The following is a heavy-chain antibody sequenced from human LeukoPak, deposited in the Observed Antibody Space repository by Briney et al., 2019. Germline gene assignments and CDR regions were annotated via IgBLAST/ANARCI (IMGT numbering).Heavy chain of an antibody. CDR1: GFTFSSYW. CDR3: ARGGITIFGNYYYMDV. Sequence: PGGSLRLSCTASGFTFSSYWMHWVRQAPGKGLVWVSRINSDGSSTNYADSVKGRFTISRDNAKNTLYLQMNSLRAEDTAVYYCARGGITIFGNYYYMDVWGKGTTVTVSS. V-gene: IGHV3-74*01. J-gene: IGHJ6*03. CDR2: INSDGSST. D-gene: IGHD3-3*01.